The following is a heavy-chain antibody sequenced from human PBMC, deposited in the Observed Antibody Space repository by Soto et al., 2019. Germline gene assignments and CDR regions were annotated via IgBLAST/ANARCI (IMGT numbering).Heavy chain of an antibody. CDR3: ARAAYSGSYYSHDAFDI. D-gene: IGHD1-26*01. V-gene: IGHV3-21*01. CDR1: GFTFSSYS. Sequence: LRLSCAASGFTFSSYSMNWVRQAPGKGLEWVSSISSSSSYIYYADSVKGRFTISRDNAKNSLYLQMNSLRAEDTAVYYCARAAYSGSYYSHDAFDIWGQGTMVTVSS. J-gene: IGHJ3*02. CDR2: ISSSSSYI.